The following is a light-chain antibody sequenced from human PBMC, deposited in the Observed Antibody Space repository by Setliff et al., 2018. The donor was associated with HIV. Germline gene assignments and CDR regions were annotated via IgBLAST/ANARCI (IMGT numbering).Light chain of an antibody. CDR1: ISDIGSYNL. CDR2: DVT. J-gene: IGLJ1*01. Sequence: QSVLTQPASVSGSPGQSITISCTGTISDIGSYNLVSWYQQHPGKAPKLIISDVTKRPSGVSDRFSGSKSGHTASLTISGLQAEDEADYYCSSYTTSSTYVFGIGTKVTVL. V-gene: IGLV2-14*03. CDR3: SSYTTSSTYV.